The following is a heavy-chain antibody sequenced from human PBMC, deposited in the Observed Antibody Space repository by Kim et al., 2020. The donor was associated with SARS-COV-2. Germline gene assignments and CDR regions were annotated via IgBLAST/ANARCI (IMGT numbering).Heavy chain of an antibody. CDR3: ASSNYVWGSYRYTDAFDI. CDR2: IYPGDSDT. CDR1: GYSFTSYW. Sequence: GESLKISCKGSGYSFTSYWIGWVRQMPGKGLEWMGIIYPGDSDTRYSPSFQGQVTISADKSISTAYLQWSSLKADTAMYYCASSNYVWGSYRYTDAFDIWGQGTMVTVSS. D-gene: IGHD3-16*02. V-gene: IGHV5-51*01. J-gene: IGHJ3*02.